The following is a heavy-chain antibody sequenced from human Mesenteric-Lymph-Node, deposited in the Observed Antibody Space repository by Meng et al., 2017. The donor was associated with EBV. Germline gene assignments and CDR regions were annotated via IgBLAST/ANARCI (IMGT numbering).Heavy chain of an antibody. D-gene: IGHD6-13*01. CDR2: IYHDGST. CDR1: GGSISGYY. J-gene: IGHJ4*02. CDR3: ARESGQHLL. V-gene: IGHV4-59*01. Sequence: VQLEESGPGLVKPSENRSLTCSVSGGSISGYYWSWIRQPPGKGLEWIGDIYHDGSTSYNPSLRSRVSIAVDTSKDQFSLKLSSVTAADTAVYYCARESGQHLLWGQGNLVTVSS.